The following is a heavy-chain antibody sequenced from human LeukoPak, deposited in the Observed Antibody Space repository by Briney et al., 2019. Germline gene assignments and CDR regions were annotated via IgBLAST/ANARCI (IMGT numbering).Heavy chain of an antibody. V-gene: IGHV4-39*01. CDR2: IYYDGRT. Sequence: PSETLSLTCTVSDDSISNTYYYWVWIRQPPGKGLEWIGTIYYDGRTYYNPSLKSRVTTSLDTSKNQFSLNLNSVTATDTAVYYCTRRSHCEGGSCRPVWGQGTAVTVSS. CDR3: TRRSHCEGGSCRPV. CDR1: DDSISNTYYY. D-gene: IGHD2-15*01. J-gene: IGHJ6*02.